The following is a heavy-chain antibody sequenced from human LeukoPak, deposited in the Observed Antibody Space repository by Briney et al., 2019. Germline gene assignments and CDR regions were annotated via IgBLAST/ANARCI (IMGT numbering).Heavy chain of an antibody. D-gene: IGHD1-26*01. V-gene: IGHV3-23*01. Sequence: GGSLRLSCVASGFTFSSYAMNWVRQAPGKGLEWVSVMSGSGGITYYADSVKGRFTISRDNSKNTLYLQMNNLRAEDTAVYYCARVAAPSGSYQPFDYWGQGALVTVSS. CDR1: GFTFSSYA. J-gene: IGHJ4*02. CDR2: MSGSGGIT. CDR3: ARVAAPSGSYQPFDY.